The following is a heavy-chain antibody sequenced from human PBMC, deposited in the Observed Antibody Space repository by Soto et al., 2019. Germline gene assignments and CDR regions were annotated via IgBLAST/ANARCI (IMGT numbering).Heavy chain of an antibody. J-gene: IGHJ4*02. Sequence: SETLSLTCTVSGGSISSYYWSWIRQPPGKGLEWIGYIYYSGSTNYNPSLKSRVTISIDTSKNQFSLKLSSVTAADTAVYYCARRYGTVFDFWGQGTLVTVSS. V-gene: IGHV4-59*01. CDR2: IYYSGST. D-gene: IGHD6-13*01. CDR3: ARRYGTVFDF. CDR1: GGSISSYY.